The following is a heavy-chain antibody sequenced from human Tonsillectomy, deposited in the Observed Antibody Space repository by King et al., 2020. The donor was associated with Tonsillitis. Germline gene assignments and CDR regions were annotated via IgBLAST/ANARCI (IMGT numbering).Heavy chain of an antibody. V-gene: IGHV3-21*01. CDR1: GFSFSDYS. D-gene: IGHD5-12*01. Sequence: VQLVESGGGLVRPGGSLRLSCAASGFSFSDYSMNWVRQAPGKGLEWVSSISSSFSYIYYADSVKGRFTISRDNAKNSMSLQMNSLRAEDTAVYYCARRGVATGGLDYYVYYMDVWGKGTTVTVSS. CDR3: ARRGVATGGLDYYVYYMDV. J-gene: IGHJ6*03. CDR2: ISSSFSYI.